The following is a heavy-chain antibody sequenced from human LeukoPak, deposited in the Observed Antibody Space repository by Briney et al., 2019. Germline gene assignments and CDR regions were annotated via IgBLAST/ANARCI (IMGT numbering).Heavy chain of an antibody. CDR3: ARLARAYYYDTSGFDAFYI. Sequence: PSETLSHICTVSGDSINSYFWSWIRQRPGKILEWIGYIYYSETAKYNVSLKSRVTISTDTSKSEFSLKLSSVTAADTAVYYCARLARAYYYDTSGFDAFYIWGQGSMVTVSS. CDR1: GDSINSYF. V-gene: IGHV4-59*08. CDR2: IYYSETA. J-gene: IGHJ3*02. D-gene: IGHD3-22*01.